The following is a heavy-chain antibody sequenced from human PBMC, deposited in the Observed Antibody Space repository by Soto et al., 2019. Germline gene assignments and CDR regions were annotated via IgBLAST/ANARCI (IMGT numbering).Heavy chain of an antibody. D-gene: IGHD3-10*01. CDR2: IYYSGST. V-gene: IGHV4-31*03. J-gene: IGHJ5*02. Sequence: SETLSLTCSVSGGSISSGGYYWSWIRQHPGKGLEWIGYIYYSGSTYYNPSLKSRVTISVDTSKNQFSLKLSSVTAADTAVYYCARDIPSQHYYGSGWVGFDPWGQGTLVTVSS. CDR3: ARDIPSQHYYGSGWVGFDP. CDR1: GGSISSGGYY.